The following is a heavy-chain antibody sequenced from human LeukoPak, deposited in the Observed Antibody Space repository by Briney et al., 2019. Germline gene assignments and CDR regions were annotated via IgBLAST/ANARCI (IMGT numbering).Heavy chain of an antibody. D-gene: IGHD3-16*01. J-gene: IGHJ4*02. CDR1: GFSISDYY. CDR2: ITSGAGST. CDR3: TRERRGTYYAFES. Sequence: GGSLRLSCAASGFSISDYYMSWIRQPPGKGLEWISYITSGAGSTKYADSVKGRFTISSDKAKNSVALQLNSLRAEDTAVYYCTRERRGTYYAFESWGQGTLVTVSS. V-gene: IGHV3-11*05.